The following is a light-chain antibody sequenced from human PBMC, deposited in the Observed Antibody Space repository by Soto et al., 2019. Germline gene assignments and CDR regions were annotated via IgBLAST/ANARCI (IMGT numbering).Light chain of an antibody. Sequence: QSVLTQPRSVSGSPGQAVTISCTGTSNDIGGYNYVSWYQQHPDKAPKLMIFDVSQRPSGVPDRFSGSKSGNTASLTISGLQAEDKADYYCCSYAGSYTFVVFGGGTKLTVL. V-gene: IGLV2-11*01. J-gene: IGLJ2*01. CDR2: DVS. CDR1: SNDIGGYNY. CDR3: CSYAGSYTFVV.